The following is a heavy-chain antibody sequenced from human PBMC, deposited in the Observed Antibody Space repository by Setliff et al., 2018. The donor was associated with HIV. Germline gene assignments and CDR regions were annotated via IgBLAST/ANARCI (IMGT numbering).Heavy chain of an antibody. J-gene: IGHJ4*02. V-gene: IGHV3-30*02. D-gene: IGHD3-10*01. Sequence: PGESLKISCAASGFTFGDYVMNWVRQAPGKGLEWVAFIRYDGSNKYYADSVTGRFTISRDDSKNTLYLQMNSLRAEDTAVYYCAKDKGQKYADYWGQGTMVTVSS. CDR2: IRYDGSNK. CDR1: GFTFGDYV. CDR3: AKDKGQKYADY.